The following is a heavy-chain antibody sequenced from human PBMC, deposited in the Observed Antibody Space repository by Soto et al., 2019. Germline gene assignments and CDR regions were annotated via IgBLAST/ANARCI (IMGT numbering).Heavy chain of an antibody. CDR1: GFTFSSYW. CDR3: ARADQLLYFYYYYGMDV. V-gene: IGHV3-7*03. CDR2: IKQDGSEK. J-gene: IGHJ6*02. D-gene: IGHD2-2*01. Sequence: EVQLLESGGGLVQPGGSLRLSCAASGFTFSSYWMSWVRQAPGKGLEWVANIKQDGSEKYYVDSVKGRFTISRDNAKNSLYLQMNSLRAEDTAVYYCARADQLLYFYYYYGMDVWGQGTTVTVSS.